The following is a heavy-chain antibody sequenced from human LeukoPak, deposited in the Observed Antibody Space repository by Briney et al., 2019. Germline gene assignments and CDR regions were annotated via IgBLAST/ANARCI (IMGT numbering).Heavy chain of an antibody. CDR3: ANSYCSSTSCYRVYSDY. J-gene: IGHJ4*02. V-gene: IGHV1-2*02. CDR2: INPNSGGT. D-gene: IGHD2-2*01. CDR1: GYTFTGYY. Sequence: ASVKVSCKASGYTFTGYYMHWVRQAPGQGLEWMGWINPNSGGTNYAQKFQGRVTMTRDTSISTAYMELSRLRSDDTAVYYCANSYCSSTSCYRVYSDYWGQGTLVTVSS.